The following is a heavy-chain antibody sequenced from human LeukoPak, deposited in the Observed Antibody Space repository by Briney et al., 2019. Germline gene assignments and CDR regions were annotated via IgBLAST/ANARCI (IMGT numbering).Heavy chain of an antibody. J-gene: IGHJ4*02. CDR2: IRQDESEK. Sequence: GRSLRLSCAASGFTFSNYGMHWVRQAPGKGLEWVASIRQDESEKSYVDSVKGRFIISRDNAKNSLYLQMNSLRVEDTAVYYCARRYCSGGSCYPIVDYWGQGTLVIVSS. CDR1: GFTFSNYG. V-gene: IGHV3-7*01. D-gene: IGHD2-15*01. CDR3: ARRYCSGGSCYPIVDY.